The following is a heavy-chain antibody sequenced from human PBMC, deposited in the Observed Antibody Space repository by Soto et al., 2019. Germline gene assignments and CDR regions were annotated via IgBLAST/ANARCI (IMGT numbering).Heavy chain of an antibody. CDR2: IYHSGST. J-gene: IGHJ5*02. D-gene: IGHD3-16*02. V-gene: IGHV4-30-2*01. CDR3: ASTHYDYVWGSYRYRGGFDP. CDR1: GGPISSGGYS. Sequence: LSLTCAVSGGPISSGGYSWSWIRQPPGKGLEWIGYIYHSGSTYYNPSLKSRVTISVDRSRNQFSLKLSSVTAADTAVYYCASTHYDYVWGSYRYRGGFDPWGQGTLVTVSS.